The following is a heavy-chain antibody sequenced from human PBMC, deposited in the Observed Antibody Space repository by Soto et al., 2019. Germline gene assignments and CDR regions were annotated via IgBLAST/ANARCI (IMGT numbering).Heavy chain of an antibody. CDR2: IWSDGSNK. CDR3: ARDQPGYSYGYGLGY. V-gene: IGHV3-33*01. CDR1: GFTFSTYH. D-gene: IGHD5-18*01. Sequence: GGSLRLSCAASGFTFSTYHMHWVRQAPGKGLEWVAVIWSDGSNKYYADYVKGRFTISRDNAKNSLYLQMNSLRAEDMAVYYCARDQPGYSYGYGLGYWGQGTLVTVSS. J-gene: IGHJ4*02.